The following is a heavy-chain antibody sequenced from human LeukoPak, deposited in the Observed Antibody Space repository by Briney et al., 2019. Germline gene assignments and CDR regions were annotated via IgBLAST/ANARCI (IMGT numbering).Heavy chain of an antibody. Sequence: GGSLRLSCAASGFTFSSYSMNWVRQAPGKGLEWVSSISSSGTYIYYADSLKGRFTISRDNAKNSLFLQMNSLRAEDTALYYCAKVKIAVAGRGAFDYWGQGTLVTVSS. V-gene: IGHV3-21*04. J-gene: IGHJ4*02. CDR1: GFTFSSYS. CDR2: ISSSGTYI. D-gene: IGHD6-19*01. CDR3: AKVKIAVAGRGAFDY.